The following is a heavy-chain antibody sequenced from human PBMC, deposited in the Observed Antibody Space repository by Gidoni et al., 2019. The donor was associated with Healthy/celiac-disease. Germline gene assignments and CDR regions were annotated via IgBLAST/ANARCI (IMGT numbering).Heavy chain of an antibody. D-gene: IGHD1-20*01. CDR2: FDPEDGET. CDR1: GATLPEVS. Sequence: QVQLVPSGAEVKKHGPSVKVSCKVSGATLPEVSMHWVRQAPGKGLEWMGGFDPEDGETIYAQKFKGRVTMTEDTSTDTAYMELSSLRSEDTAVYYCATGLNNWNDFGPLRPFDIWGQGTMVTVSS. CDR3: ATGLNNWNDFGPLRPFDI. V-gene: IGHV1-24*01. J-gene: IGHJ3*02.